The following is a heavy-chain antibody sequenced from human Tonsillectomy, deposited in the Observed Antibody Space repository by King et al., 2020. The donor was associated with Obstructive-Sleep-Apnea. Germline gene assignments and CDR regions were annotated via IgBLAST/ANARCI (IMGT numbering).Heavy chain of an antibody. V-gene: IGHV4-4*07. CDR3: ARDGSVGWFDS. J-gene: IGHJ5*01. Sequence: QLQESGPGLVKPSETLSLTCTVSGGSINSYYLSWIRQPAGKGREWIGRIYTIGSTNYHPSLTSRVTLSVDTSKNQFSLKLSAVTAAGTAVYYCARDGSVGWFDSWGQGTLVTVSS. CDR2: IYTIGST. D-gene: IGHD2-15*01. CDR1: GGSINSYY.